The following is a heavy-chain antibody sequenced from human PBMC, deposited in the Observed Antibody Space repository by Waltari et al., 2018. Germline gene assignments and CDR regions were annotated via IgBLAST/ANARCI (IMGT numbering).Heavy chain of an antibody. Sequence: QVQLQESGPGLVKPSETLSLTCTVSGGSISSYYWSWIRQPAGKGLEWIGRIYTSGRTNYSPYLKSRVTMAVDTSKNQFSLKLSSVTAADTAVDYCAREDPGGGTHYGGGLDYWGQGTLVTDSA. CDR1: GGSISSYY. CDR2: IYTSGRT. D-gene: IGHD1-26*01. J-gene: IGHJ4*02. V-gene: IGHV4-4*07. CDR3: AREDPGGGTHYGGGLDY.